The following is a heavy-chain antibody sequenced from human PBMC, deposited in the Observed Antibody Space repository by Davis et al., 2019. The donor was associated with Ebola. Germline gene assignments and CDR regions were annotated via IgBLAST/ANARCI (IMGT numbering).Heavy chain of an antibody. J-gene: IGHJ4*02. CDR1: VGTFSSYA. CDR2: IIPIHGIA. V-gene: IGHV1-69*04. D-gene: IGHD2-2*02. Sequence: SSVTVSCKASVGTFSSYAISWVRQPPGQGLEWMGRIIPIHGIANYAQKFQGRVTITADKSTSTAYMELSSLRSEDTAVYYCARDDIVVVPASIGDGYWGQGTLVTVSS. CDR3: ARDDIVVVPASIGDGY.